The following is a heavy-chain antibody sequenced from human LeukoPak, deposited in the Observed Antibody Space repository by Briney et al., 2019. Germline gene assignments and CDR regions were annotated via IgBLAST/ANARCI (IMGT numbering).Heavy chain of an antibody. D-gene: IGHD1-7*01. CDR1: GDSISSPTYY. CDR2: IYYSGTT. J-gene: IGHJ5*02. Sequence: SETLSLTCTVSGDSISSPTYYWGWIRQPPGKGLEWIATIYYSGTTYYNPSLKSRVTISVDTSKNQFSLKLNSVTATDTALYYCARHRELQFDNQFDPWGQGTLVTVSS. V-gene: IGHV4-39*01. CDR3: ARHRELQFDNQFDP.